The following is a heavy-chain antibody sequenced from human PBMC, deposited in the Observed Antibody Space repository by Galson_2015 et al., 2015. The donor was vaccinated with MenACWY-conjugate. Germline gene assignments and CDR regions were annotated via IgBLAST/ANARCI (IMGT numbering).Heavy chain of an antibody. CDR2: ISGSGGST. CDR1: GFTFSSCA. Sequence: SLRLSCAASGFTFSSCAMSWVRQAPGKGLEWVSAISGSGGSTYYADSVKGRFTISRDNSKNTLYLQMNSLRAEDTAVYYCARGCSSTSCYVFDYWGQGTLVTVSS. CDR3: ARGCSSTSCYVFDY. D-gene: IGHD2-2*01. J-gene: IGHJ4*02. V-gene: IGHV3-23*01.